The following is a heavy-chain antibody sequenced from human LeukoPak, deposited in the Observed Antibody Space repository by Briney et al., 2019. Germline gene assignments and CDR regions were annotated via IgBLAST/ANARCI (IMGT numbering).Heavy chain of an antibody. CDR1: GFTFSNYY. CDR3: ARGGVVAKNNWFDP. Sequence: PGGSLRLSCAASGFTFSNYYMTWIRQAPGRGLEWLSYISGSTNIISYADSVEGRFTISRDNAKNSLYLQMNSLRAEDTAIYYCARGGVVAKNNWFDPWGQGTLVTVSP. CDR2: ISGSTNII. V-gene: IGHV3-11*01. D-gene: IGHD2-15*01. J-gene: IGHJ5*02.